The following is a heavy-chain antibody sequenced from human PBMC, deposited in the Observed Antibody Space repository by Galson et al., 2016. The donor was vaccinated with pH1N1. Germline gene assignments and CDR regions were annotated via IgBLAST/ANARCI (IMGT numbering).Heavy chain of an antibody. D-gene: IGHD3-22*01. CDR1: GFTFSKYA. CDR2: ISRNSGSI. J-gene: IGHJ4*02. CDR3: AREDSSGYGYFDY. V-gene: IGHV3-21*01. Sequence: SLRLSCAASGFTFSKYAMSWVRQAPGKGLEWVASISRNSGSIYYRDTVKGRFTISRDNAKNSLFLQMNTLRAEDTAVYFCAREDSSGYGYFDYWGQGTLVTVSS.